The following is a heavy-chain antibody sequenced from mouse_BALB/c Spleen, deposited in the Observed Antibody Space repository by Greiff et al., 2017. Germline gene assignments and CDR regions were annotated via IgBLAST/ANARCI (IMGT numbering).Heavy chain of an antibody. J-gene: IGHJ3*01. D-gene: IGHD1-2*01. CDR3: ARDEFITTATGFAY. CDR2: ISYDGSN. CDR1: GYSITSGYY. Sequence: EVKLMESGPGLVKPSQSLSLTCSVTGYSITSGYYWNWIRQFPGNKLEWMGYISYDGSNNYNPSLKNRISITRDTSKNQFFLKLNSVTTEDTATYYCARDEFITTATGFAYWGQGTLVTVSA. V-gene: IGHV3-6*02.